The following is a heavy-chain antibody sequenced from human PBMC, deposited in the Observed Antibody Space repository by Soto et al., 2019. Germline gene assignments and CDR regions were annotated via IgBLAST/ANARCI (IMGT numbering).Heavy chain of an antibody. CDR1: GLTFSSRW. D-gene: IGHD1-1*01. J-gene: IGHJ5*02. CDR3: AADLAPTDPYNWFEP. V-gene: IGHV3-7*05. CDR2: IKEDENER. Sequence: PWGSLRLSCTVSGLTFSSRWMTWVRQAPGKGLEWVANIKEDENERDYVDSVKGRFTISRDNAKASLYLQMNSLRAEDTAVYYCAADLAPTDPYNWFEPWGQGTLVTVSS.